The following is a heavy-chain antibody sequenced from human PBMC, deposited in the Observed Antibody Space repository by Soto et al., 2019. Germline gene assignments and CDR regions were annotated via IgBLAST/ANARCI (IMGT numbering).Heavy chain of an antibody. CDR1: GGSISSGGYY. CDR2: IYYSGST. V-gene: IGHV4-31*03. J-gene: IGHJ6*02. CDR3: ARGGKDYGDSEYHYYYYYGMDV. D-gene: IGHD4-17*01. Sequence: QVQLQESGPGLVKPSQTLSLTCTVSGGSISSGGYYWSWIRQHPGKGLEWIGYIYYSGSTYYNPSLKSRVTLSVDTSKNQFSLKLSSVTAADTAVYYCARGGKDYGDSEYHYYYYYGMDVWGQGTTVTVSS.